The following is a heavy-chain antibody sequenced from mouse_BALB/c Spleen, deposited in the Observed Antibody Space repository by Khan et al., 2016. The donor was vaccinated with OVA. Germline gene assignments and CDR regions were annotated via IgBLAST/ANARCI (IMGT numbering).Heavy chain of an antibody. CDR1: GYTFTNYG. CDR3: SRPPYFSYVMVY. D-gene: IGHD2-10*01. Sequence: QIQLVQSGPELKKPGETVKISCKASGYTFTNYGMNWVKQAPGKGLKWMGWINTYTGESTYADDFKGRFAFSLETSASTAFLQINNLKNEDTVTYFCSRPPYFSYVMVYWGQGTSVTVSS. V-gene: IGHV9-3-1*01. CDR2: INTYTGES. J-gene: IGHJ4*01.